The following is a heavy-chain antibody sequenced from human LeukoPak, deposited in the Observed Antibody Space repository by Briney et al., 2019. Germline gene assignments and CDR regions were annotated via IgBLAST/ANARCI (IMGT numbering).Heavy chain of an antibody. J-gene: IGHJ4*02. Sequence: GASVKVSCKASGGTFSSYAISWVRQAPGQGLEWMGGIIPILGTANYAQKFQGRVTITTDESTSTAYMELSSLRSEDTAVYYCASRVGATTGYYFDYWGQGTLVTVSS. CDR1: GGTFSSYA. V-gene: IGHV1-69*05. CDR3: ASRVGATTGYYFDY. D-gene: IGHD1-26*01. CDR2: IIPILGTA.